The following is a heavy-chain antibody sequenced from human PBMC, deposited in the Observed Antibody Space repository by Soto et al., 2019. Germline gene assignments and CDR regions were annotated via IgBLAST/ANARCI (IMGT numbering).Heavy chain of an antibody. V-gene: IGHV1-18*04. Sequence: QVQLVQSGAEVKKPGASVKVSCKASGYTFTSYGISWVRQAPGQGLEWMGWISAYNGNTNYAQKLQGRVTMTTDTSTSTAYMELRSLRSDDTAVYYCARVSGLLWFGEPRGYFDYWGQGTLVTVSS. CDR1: GYTFTSYG. CDR3: ARVSGLLWFGEPRGYFDY. J-gene: IGHJ4*02. CDR2: ISAYNGNT. D-gene: IGHD3-10*01.